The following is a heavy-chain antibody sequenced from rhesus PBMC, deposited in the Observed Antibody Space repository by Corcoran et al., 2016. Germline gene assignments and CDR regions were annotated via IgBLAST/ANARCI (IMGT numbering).Heavy chain of an antibody. D-gene: IGHD3-3*01. V-gene: IGHV2-174*01. CDR1: GFSISTSGMC. J-gene: IGHJ4*01. Sequence: QVTLKESGPALVKPTQTLTLTCTFSGFSISTSGMCVGWIRQPPGKALEWLALIYWHDDKYYSTTLKSRLTISQYTSNDQVVLTMTNMDPVDTATYYCARGVEDSTIFGLVILGFDYWGQGVLVTVSS. CDR3: ARGVEDSTIFGLVILGFDY. CDR2: IYWHDDK.